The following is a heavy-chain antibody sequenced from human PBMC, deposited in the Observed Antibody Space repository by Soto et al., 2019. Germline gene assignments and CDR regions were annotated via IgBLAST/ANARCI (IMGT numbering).Heavy chain of an antibody. CDR1: GYTFTTYD. J-gene: IGHJ6*02. CDR3: ARDPYNVLMVNAANLYGMDV. CDR2: ISTYNGDT. D-gene: IGHD2-8*01. V-gene: IGHV1-18*01. Sequence: QVQLVQSGAEVKKPGASVKVSCKASGYTFTTYDISWVRQAPGQGLEWMGRISTYNGDTNYPQSLQGRLTMTTDTSTNTAYMELRSLRSDDTAVYYCARDPYNVLMVNAANLYGMDVWGQGTTVTVSS.